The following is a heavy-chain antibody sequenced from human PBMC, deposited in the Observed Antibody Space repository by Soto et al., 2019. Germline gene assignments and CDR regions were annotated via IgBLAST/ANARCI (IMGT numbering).Heavy chain of an antibody. D-gene: IGHD3-16*02. V-gene: IGHV1-18*01. CDR3: ARDRYLSAHYGMDV. CDR2: ISAYNGNT. CDR1: GYTFTSYG. J-gene: IGHJ6*02. Sequence: ASVKVSCKASGYTFTSYGISWVRQAPGQGLEWMGWISAYNGNTNYAQKLQGRVAMTTDTSTSTAYMELRSLRSDDTAVYYCARDRYLSAHYGMDVWGQGTTVTVSS.